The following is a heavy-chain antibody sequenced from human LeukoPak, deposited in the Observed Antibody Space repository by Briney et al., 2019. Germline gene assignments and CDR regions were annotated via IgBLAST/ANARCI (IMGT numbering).Heavy chain of an antibody. CDR2: ISGSGGST. J-gene: IGHJ4*02. Sequence: GGSLRLSCAASRFTFSSYAMSWLRQAPGKGLEWVSAISGSGGSTYYADSVKGRFTISRDNSKNTLYLQMNSLRAEDTAVYYCAKSVVVVPASAFDYGGQGTLVTVSS. CDR1: RFTFSSYA. CDR3: AKSVVVVPASAFDY. V-gene: IGHV3-23*01. D-gene: IGHD2-2*01.